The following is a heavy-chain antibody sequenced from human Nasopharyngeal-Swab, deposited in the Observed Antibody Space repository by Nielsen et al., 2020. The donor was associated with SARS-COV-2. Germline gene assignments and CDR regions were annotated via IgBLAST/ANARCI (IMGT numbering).Heavy chain of an antibody. CDR3: VRDGITIFGVAEPFDY. D-gene: IGHD3-3*01. CDR1: GYTFTSYG. Sequence: ASVKVSCKASGYTFTSYGISWVRQAPGQGLEWMGWISAYNGNTNYAQKLQGRVTMTTDTSTSTAYMELRSLRSDDTAVYYCVRDGITIFGVAEPFDYWGQGTLVTVSS. V-gene: IGHV1-18*01. CDR2: ISAYNGNT. J-gene: IGHJ4*02.